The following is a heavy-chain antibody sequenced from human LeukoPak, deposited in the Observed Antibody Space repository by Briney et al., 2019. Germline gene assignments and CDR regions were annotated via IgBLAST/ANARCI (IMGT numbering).Heavy chain of an antibody. J-gene: IGHJ5*02. Sequence: GGSLRLSCAASGFTFSSYAMSWVRQAPGKGLEWVSAISGSGGSTYYADSVKGRFTISRDNSKNTLYLQMNSLRSEDTAVYYCAKDPTWIQLWPHNWFDPWGQGTLVTVSS. CDR1: GFTFSSYA. CDR3: AKDPTWIQLWPHNWFDP. V-gene: IGHV3-23*01. CDR2: ISGSGGST. D-gene: IGHD5-18*01.